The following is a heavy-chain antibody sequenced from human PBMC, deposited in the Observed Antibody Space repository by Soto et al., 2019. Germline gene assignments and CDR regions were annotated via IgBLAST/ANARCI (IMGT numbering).Heavy chain of an antibody. D-gene: IGHD1-26*01. V-gene: IGHV3-9*01. CDR2: ISWSSSST. CDR1: GFMFGDYA. Sequence: EVRLVESGGTLVQPGRSLRLSCAGSGFMFGDYAMHWVRQAPGKGLEWVSGISWSSSSTAYADSVKGRFTISRDDAKNSLYLQMNSLRPEDTAFYYCVRANKRSLSGSFGVTNPYYFAHWGQGALVSVSS. J-gene: IGHJ4*02. CDR3: VRANKRSLSGSFGVTNPYYFAH.